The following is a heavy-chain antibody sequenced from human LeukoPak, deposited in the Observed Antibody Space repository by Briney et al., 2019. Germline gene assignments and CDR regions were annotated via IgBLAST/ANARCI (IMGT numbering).Heavy chain of an antibody. CDR3: ARDIGHHSGSYDREAFDI. CDR1: GGSISSSSYY. D-gene: IGHD1-26*01. Sequence: SETLSLTCTVSGGSISSSSYYWGWIRQPPGKGLEWIGSIYYSGSTYYNPSLKSRVTISVDTSKNQFSLKLSSVTAADTAVYYCARDIGHHSGSYDREAFDIWGQGTMVTVSS. J-gene: IGHJ3*02. CDR2: IYYSGST. V-gene: IGHV4-39*07.